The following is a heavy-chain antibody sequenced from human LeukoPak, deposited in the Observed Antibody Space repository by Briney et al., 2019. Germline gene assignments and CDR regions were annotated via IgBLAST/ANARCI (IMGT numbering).Heavy chain of an antibody. CDR1: GFTFSSYW. V-gene: IGHV3-74*01. CDR3: GGSGSYYDY. J-gene: IGHJ4*02. Sequence: GGSLRLSCVASGFTFSSYWMHWVRQAPGKGLVWVSRINSDGTSKNQADSVKGRFTISRDNAKNTPYLQMNSLRAEDTAVYYCGGSGSYYDYWGQGTLVTVSS. CDR2: INSDGTSK. D-gene: IGHD3-10*01.